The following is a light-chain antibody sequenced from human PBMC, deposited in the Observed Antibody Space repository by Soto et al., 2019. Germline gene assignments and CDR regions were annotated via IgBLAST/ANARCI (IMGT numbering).Light chain of an antibody. CDR3: QXYDNSLSDFYV. J-gene: IGLJ1*01. Sequence: QSALTQPPSVSGAPGQRVTISCAGSSSNIGAGYDVHWYQQLPGTAPKLLIYGNGNRPSGVPDRFSGSKSGTXASLAITGLQAEDEADYSCQXYDNSLSDFYVFGTGTKLTVL. V-gene: IGLV1-40*01. CDR1: SSNIGAGYD. CDR2: GNG.